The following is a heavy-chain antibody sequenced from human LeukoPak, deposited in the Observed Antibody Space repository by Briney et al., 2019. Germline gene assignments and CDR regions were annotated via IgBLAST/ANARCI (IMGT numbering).Heavy chain of an antibody. J-gene: IGHJ4*02. D-gene: IGHD2-2*01. V-gene: IGHV4-34*01. CDR1: GGSFSGYY. CDR3: ASTRQGIFDY. CDR2: INHSGST. Sequence: SETLSLTCAVYGGSFSGYYWSWIRQPPGKGLEWIGEINHSGSTNYNPSLKSRVTISVDTSKNQFSLKLSSVTAADTAVYYCASTRQGIFDYWGQGTLVTVSS.